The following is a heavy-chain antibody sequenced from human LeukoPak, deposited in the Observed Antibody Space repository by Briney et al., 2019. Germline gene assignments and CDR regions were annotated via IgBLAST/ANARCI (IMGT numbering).Heavy chain of an antibody. V-gene: IGHV4-59*01. CDR1: GGSISNYY. CDR2: IYYTGST. D-gene: IGHD5-12*01. CDR3: ARVDQSGYDTRGWFDP. J-gene: IGHJ5*02. Sequence: PSETLSLTCTISGGSISNYYWSWIRQPPGRGLEWIGYIYYTGSTNYNPSLKSRVTISLDTSKNQFSLKLSSVTAADTAVYYCARVDQSGYDTRGWFDPWGQGTLVTVSS.